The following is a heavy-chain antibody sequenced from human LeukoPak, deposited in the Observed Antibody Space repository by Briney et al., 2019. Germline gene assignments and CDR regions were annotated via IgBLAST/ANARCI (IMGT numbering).Heavy chain of an antibody. CDR3: AYYYDSSGYYERYYFDY. J-gene: IGHJ4*02. CDR1: GGTFSSYA. CDR2: IFPIFGTA. D-gene: IGHD3-22*01. V-gene: IGHV1-69*06. Sequence: SVKVSCKASGGTFSSYAISWVRQAPGQGLEWMGRIFPIFGTANYAQKFQGRVTITADKSTSTAYMELSSLRSEDTAVYYCAYYYDSSGYYERYYFDYWGQGTLVTVSS.